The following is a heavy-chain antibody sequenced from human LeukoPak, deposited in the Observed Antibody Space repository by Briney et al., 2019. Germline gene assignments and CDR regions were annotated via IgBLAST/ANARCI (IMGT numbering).Heavy chain of an antibody. V-gene: IGHV4-59*08. CDR2: IFYTGTT. CDR3: ARAPGYGSESYEDC. D-gene: IGHD3-10*01. J-gene: IGHJ4*02. Sequence: PSETLSLTCTVCGGSINSYYWRWIRQPPGKGLEWIGFIFYTGTTNYSPSLKSRVTISLDTSKNQFSLKLNSVTAADTAVYYCARAPGYGSESYEDCWGQGTLVTVSS. CDR1: GGSINSYY.